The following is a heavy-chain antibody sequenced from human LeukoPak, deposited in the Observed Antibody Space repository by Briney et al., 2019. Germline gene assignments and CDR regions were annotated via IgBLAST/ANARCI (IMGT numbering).Heavy chain of an antibody. D-gene: IGHD1-26*01. CDR3: ARDHRWELLFDY. V-gene: IGHV3-74*01. CDR1: GFTFSSYE. CDR2: INSDGSST. Sequence: GGSLRLSCAASGFTFSSYEMNWVRQAPGKGLVWVSRINSDGSSTSYADSVKGRFTISRDNAKNTLYLQMNSLRAEDTAVYYCARDHRWELLFDYWGQGTLVTVSS. J-gene: IGHJ4*02.